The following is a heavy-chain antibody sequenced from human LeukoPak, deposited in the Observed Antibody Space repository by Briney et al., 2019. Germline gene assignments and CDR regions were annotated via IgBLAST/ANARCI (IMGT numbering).Heavy chain of an antibody. Sequence: EASVKVSCKASGGTFSSYAISWVRQAPGQGLEWMGGIIPIFGTANYVQKFQGRVTITTDESTSTSYMELSSLRSEDTAVYYCARGPCTNGVCYSGWFDPWGQGTLVTVSS. CDR1: GGTFSSYA. V-gene: IGHV1-69*05. J-gene: IGHJ5*02. CDR3: ARGPCTNGVCYSGWFDP. CDR2: IIPIFGTA. D-gene: IGHD2-8*01.